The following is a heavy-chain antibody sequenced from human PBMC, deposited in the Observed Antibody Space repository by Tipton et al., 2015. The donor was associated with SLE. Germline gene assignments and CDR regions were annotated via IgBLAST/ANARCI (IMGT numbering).Heavy chain of an antibody. Sequence: SLRLSCAASGFTFSSYGMHWVRQAPGKGLEWVAVISYDGTVKYYADSVKGRFTISRDESQNTMFLQMNSLRADDTAVYYCTDHDRFHIWGQGTTVTVSS. CDR1: GFTFSSYG. V-gene: IGHV3-30*03. CDR2: ISYDGTVK. CDR3: TDHDRFHI. J-gene: IGHJ3*02. D-gene: IGHD3-16*01.